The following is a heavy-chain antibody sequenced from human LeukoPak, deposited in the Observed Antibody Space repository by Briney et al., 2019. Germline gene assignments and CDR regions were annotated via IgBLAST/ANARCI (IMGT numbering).Heavy chain of an antibody. D-gene: IGHD5-12*01. CDR1: GYTFTSYG. CDR3: ARDDGWLRDY. J-gene: IGHJ4*02. CDR2: ISAYNGNT. Sequence: ASVKVSCKASGYTFTSYGISWVRQAPGQGLEWMGWISAYNGNTNYAQKLQSRVIMTTNTSTSTAYMELRSLRSDDTAVYSCARDDGWLRDYWGQGTLVTVSS. V-gene: IGHV1-18*01.